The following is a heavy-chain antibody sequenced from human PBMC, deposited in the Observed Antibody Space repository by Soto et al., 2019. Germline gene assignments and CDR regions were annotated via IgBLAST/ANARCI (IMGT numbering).Heavy chain of an antibody. CDR3: ATPYDKSTGGAFDI. J-gene: IGHJ3*02. CDR2: IIPIFGTA. Sequence: GASVKVSCKASGGTFSSYAISWVRQAPGQGLEWMGGIIPIFGTANYAQKFQGRVTVTADESTSTAYMELSSLRSEDTAVYYCATPYDKSTGGAFDIWGQGKMVTVSS. V-gene: IGHV1-69*13. D-gene: IGHD1-1*01. CDR1: GGTFSSYA.